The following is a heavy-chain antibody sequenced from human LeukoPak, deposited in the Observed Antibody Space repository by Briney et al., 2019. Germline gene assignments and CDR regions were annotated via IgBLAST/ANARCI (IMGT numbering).Heavy chain of an antibody. V-gene: IGHV4-39*01. Sequence: SETLSLTCTVSGGSISSSRCFWGWIRQPPGKEREWIGGIYDSGSTYYHPSLKSRVTLSVDPSDNQLSLNLSSVTAADTSWYSCATIYSRPWIYYIDYWGQGTLVTVSS. J-gene: IGHJ4*02. CDR3: ATIYSRPWIYYIDY. D-gene: IGHD3-3*01. CDR1: GGSISSSRCF. CDR2: IYDSGST.